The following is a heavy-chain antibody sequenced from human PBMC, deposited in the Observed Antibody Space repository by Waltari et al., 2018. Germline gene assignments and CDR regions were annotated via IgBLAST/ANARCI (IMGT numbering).Heavy chain of an antibody. V-gene: IGHV2-5*01. Sequence: QITLKESGPPLLKPKQPLTLPCTFSGLPPRPSGVVLGWFRQPPGKALEWLALIYWNDDKRYSPSLKSRLTITKDTSKNQVVLTMTNMDPVDTATYYCAHRRIVGATGVDRVFDYWGQGTLVTVSS. D-gene: IGHD1-26*01. CDR2: IYWNDDK. CDR3: AHRRIVGATGVDRVFDY. CDR1: GLPPRPSGVV. J-gene: IGHJ4*02.